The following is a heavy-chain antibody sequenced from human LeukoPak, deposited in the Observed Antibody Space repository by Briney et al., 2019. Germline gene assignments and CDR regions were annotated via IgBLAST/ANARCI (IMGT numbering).Heavy chain of an antibody. CDR2: ISYDGSNK. Sequence: PGGSLTLSCAASGFTFTSYAMHWVRQAPGKALERVAVISYDGSNKYYADSVKGRFTISGDNSKNTLYLQMNSLRAEDTAVYYCARAGYWAAFHAFDIWGQGTMVTVSS. J-gene: IGHJ3*02. D-gene: IGHD2-8*02. CDR1: GFTFTSYA. CDR3: ARAGYWAAFHAFDI. V-gene: IGHV3-30-3*01.